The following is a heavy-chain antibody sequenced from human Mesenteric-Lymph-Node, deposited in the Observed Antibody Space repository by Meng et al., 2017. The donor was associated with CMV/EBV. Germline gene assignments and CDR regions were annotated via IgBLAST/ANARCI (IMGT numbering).Heavy chain of an antibody. Sequence: GGSLRLSCVASGFTFSSYGIHWVRQAPGKGLEWVAFIHPDGSIKYCADSVKGRFTTSRDNSRNTLYLQMNSLRAEDTAIYYCAIRLLEWFYYYSMDVWGQGTTVTVSS. CDR3: AIRLLEWFYYYSMDV. V-gene: IGHV3-30*02. CDR1: GFTFSSYG. CDR2: IHPDGSIK. D-gene: IGHD3-3*01. J-gene: IGHJ6*02.